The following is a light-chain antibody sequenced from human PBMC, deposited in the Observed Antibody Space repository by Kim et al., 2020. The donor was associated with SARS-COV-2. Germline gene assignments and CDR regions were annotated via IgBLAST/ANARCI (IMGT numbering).Light chain of an antibody. CDR3: GTWDSSLSAVL. CDR1: SSNIGNNY. V-gene: IGLV1-51*01. Sequence: QSVLTQPPSVSAAPGQKVTISCSGSSSNIGNNYVSWYQQLPGTAPKLLIYDSNKRPSGIPDRFSGSKSGASATLGITGLQTGDEADYYCGTWDSSLSAVLLGGGTQLTVL. J-gene: IGLJ2*01. CDR2: DSN.